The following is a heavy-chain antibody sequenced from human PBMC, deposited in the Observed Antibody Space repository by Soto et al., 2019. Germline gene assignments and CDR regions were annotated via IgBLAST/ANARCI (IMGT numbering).Heavy chain of an antibody. V-gene: IGHV3-11*01. CDR1: GFTFSDYY. Sequence: GESLRLSCAATGFTFSDYYMSWIRQAPGRGLEWVSYISSSDTIYYADSVKGRFTISRDNAKNSLYLQMNSLRAEDTAMYYCARDLGYYDSSGYFDYWGQGTLVTVSS. J-gene: IGHJ4*02. CDR2: ISSSDTI. D-gene: IGHD3-22*01. CDR3: ARDLGYYDSSGYFDY.